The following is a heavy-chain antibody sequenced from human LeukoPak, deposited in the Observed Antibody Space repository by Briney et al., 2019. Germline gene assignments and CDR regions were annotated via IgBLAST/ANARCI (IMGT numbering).Heavy chain of an antibody. V-gene: IGHV1-18*01. CDR3: ARGDCSSDTCYLPEYFQH. D-gene: IGHD2-15*01. Sequence: GASVKVSCKASGYILISYSISWVRQAPGQGLEWMGWISAYNGHTNYAQKLQGRVTMTTDTSTSTAYMELRSLRPDDTAVYYCARGDCSSDTCYLPEYFQHWGQGTLVTVSS. CDR2: ISAYNGHT. CDR1: GYILISYS. J-gene: IGHJ1*01.